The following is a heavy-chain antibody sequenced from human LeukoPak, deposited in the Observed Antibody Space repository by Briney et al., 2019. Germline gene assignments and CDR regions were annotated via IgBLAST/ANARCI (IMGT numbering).Heavy chain of an antibody. J-gene: IGHJ5*02. Sequence: SVKVSCKASGYTFTSYGISWVRQAPGQGLEWMGGIIPIFGTAIYAQNFQDRVTITADESTSTAYMELSSLRSEDTAVYYCAREEAVAGTFGWFDPWGQGTLVTVSS. CDR1: GYTFTSYG. CDR2: IIPIFGTA. V-gene: IGHV1-69*13. CDR3: AREEAVAGTFGWFDP. D-gene: IGHD6-19*01.